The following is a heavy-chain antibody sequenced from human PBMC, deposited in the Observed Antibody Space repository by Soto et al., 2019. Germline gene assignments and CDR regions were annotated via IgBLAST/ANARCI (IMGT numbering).Heavy chain of an antibody. V-gene: IGHV3-30*09. D-gene: IGHD2-2*01. J-gene: IGHJ4*02. CDR3: AKDGVNYARLSPFDY. Sequence: QIHLVESGGGVVQPGRSLRLSCASSGFNFRTFTMHWVRQAPGKGLEWVAGISYDGINAYYADSVKGRFARSTDNSTNAASLQINRLRPADTAAYYCAKDGVNYARLSPFDYWGQGTVVTVSS. CDR2: ISYDGINA. CDR1: GFNFRTFT.